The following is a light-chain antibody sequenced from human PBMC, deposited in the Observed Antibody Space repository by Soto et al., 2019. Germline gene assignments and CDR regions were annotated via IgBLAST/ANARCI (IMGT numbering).Light chain of an antibody. CDR2: LGS. Sequence: DVVLTQSPLSLPFTPGEPSSISCISNQSLPHRNGYNYLDWYLQKPGQSPQLLIYLGSNRASGVPDKFSGSGSGTDFTLKISRVEAEDVGVYYCMQGLQTPQITFGQGTRLEIK. J-gene: IGKJ5*01. V-gene: IGKV2-28*01. CDR1: QSLPHRNGYNY. CDR3: MQGLQTPQIT.